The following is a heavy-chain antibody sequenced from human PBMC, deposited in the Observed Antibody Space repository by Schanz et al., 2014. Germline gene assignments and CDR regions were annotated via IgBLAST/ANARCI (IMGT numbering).Heavy chain of an antibody. D-gene: IGHD3-22*01. CDR3: ARDYESALSSPRHDAFDV. J-gene: IGHJ3*01. CDR1: GITFSGYS. CDR2: ISGSSSTK. Sequence: EVQLVESGGGLAQPGGSLRLSCAASGITFSGYSMNWVRQAPGKGLEWVSYISGSSSTKYYADSVKGRFTISRDNGKKSLYLQINSWRAEDPAVYFCARDYESALSSPRHDAFDVWGQGTVVTVSS. V-gene: IGHV3-48*01.